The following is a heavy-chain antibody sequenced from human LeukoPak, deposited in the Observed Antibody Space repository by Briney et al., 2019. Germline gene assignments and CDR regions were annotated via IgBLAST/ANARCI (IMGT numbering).Heavy chain of an antibody. CDR3: AKDKYGDYPYYFDY. CDR2: ISGSGGIT. V-gene: IGHV3-23*01. Sequence: GGSLRLSCTASGFTFSSYAMSWVRQAPGEGLEWVSGISGSGGITYYADSVKGRFTISRDSSKNTLYLQMNSLRAEDTAVYYCAKDKYGDYPYYFDYWGQGTLVTVSS. CDR1: GFTFSSYA. J-gene: IGHJ4*02. D-gene: IGHD4-17*01.